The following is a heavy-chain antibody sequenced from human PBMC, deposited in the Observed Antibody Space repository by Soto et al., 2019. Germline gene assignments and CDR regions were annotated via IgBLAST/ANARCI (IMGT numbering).Heavy chain of an antibody. CDR2: ISYDGSNK. CDR1: GFTFSSYA. CDR3: ARTPRGQWELPYYYYGMDV. V-gene: IGHV3-30-3*01. Sequence: QVQLVESGGGVVQPGRSLRLSCAASGFTFSSYAMHWVRQAPGKGLEWVAVISYDGSNKYYADSVKGRFTISRDNSKNTRYLQMNSLRAGDTAVYYCARTPRGQWELPYYYYGMDVWGQGTTVTVSS. J-gene: IGHJ6*02. D-gene: IGHD1-26*01.